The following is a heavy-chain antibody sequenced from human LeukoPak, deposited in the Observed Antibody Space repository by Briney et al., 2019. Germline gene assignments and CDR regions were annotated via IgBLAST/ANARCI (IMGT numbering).Heavy chain of an antibody. CDR1: GGSISSYY. V-gene: IGHV4-59*12. D-gene: IGHD6-19*01. J-gene: IGHJ5*02. CDR2: IYYSGST. Sequence: SETLSLTCTVSGGSISSYYWSWIRQPPGKGLEWIGYIYYSGSTNYNPSLKSRVTISVDTSKNQFSLKLSSVTAADTAVYYCARGGGPSSGWYAGPSWFDPWGQGTLVTVSS. CDR3: ARGGGPSSGWYAGPSWFDP.